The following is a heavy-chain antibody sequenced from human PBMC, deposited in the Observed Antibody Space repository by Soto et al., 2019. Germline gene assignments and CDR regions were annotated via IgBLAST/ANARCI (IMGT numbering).Heavy chain of an antibody. Sequence: PSETLSLTCTVSGASIRSSTFYWGWIRQPPAEGLESIANIYYDGSTNYNPSFKSRVTISVDTSKNQFSLKLSSVTAADTAVYYCARHPSRRYYDSSGYYYPLVYGMDVWGQGTTVT. CDR1: GASIRSSTFY. J-gene: IGHJ6*02. V-gene: IGHV4-39*01. CDR2: IYYDGST. D-gene: IGHD3-22*01. CDR3: ARHPSRRYYDSSGYYYPLVYGMDV.